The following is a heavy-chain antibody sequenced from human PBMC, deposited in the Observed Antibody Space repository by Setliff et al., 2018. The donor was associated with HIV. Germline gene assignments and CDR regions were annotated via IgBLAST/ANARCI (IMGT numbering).Heavy chain of an antibody. V-gene: IGHV4-61*02. D-gene: IGHD2-2*01. Sequence: SGTQSLPCTVSGDSISSGDFYWSWIRQPAGEGLEWIGRICTSGPTNYNPSLKSQVTISMVTSKSQFSLRLTSVTAAATAVYYCACPDSGVVLALGAFDIWGQGTMVTVSS. CDR2: ICTSGPT. CDR3: ACPDSGVVLALGAFDI. J-gene: IGHJ3*02. CDR1: GDSISSGDFY.